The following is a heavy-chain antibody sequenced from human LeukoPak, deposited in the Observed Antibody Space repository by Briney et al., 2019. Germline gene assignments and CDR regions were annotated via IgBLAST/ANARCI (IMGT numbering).Heavy chain of an antibody. D-gene: IGHD1-26*01. CDR3: ARRRGATLRGSFDI. CDR1: GYKITSHW. J-gene: IGHJ3*02. CDR2: IYPGDSDT. Sequence: GESLKISCQASGYKITSHWIAWVRQMPGKSPEWMGIIYPGDSDTRYSPSFQGQVVISADKSISTAYLQWSSLKASDTAMYYCARRRGATLRGSFDIWGQGTMVTVSS. V-gene: IGHV5-51*01.